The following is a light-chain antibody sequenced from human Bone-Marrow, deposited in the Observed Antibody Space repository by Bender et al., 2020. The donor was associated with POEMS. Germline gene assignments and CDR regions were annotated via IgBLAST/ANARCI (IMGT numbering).Light chain of an antibody. CDR2: DNN. CDR1: SSNIWAGYD. J-gene: IGLJ2*01. V-gene: IGLV1-40*01. CDR3: QSYDDGLSGPI. Sequence: QSVLTQPPSVSGAPGQTVTLSCTGTSSNIWAGYDVHWYRHLPGTAPELLIYDNNNRPSGVPDRFSGSKSGASASLAITGLQVEDEAYYYCQSYDDGLSGPIFGGWTKLTVL.